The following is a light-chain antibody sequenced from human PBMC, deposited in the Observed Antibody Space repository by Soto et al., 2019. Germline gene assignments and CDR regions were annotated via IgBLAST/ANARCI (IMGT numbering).Light chain of an antibody. CDR1: QSISIY. CDR2: AAS. CDR3: QQSYSHPLT. V-gene: IGKV1-39*01. J-gene: IGKJ4*01. Sequence: DIQMTQSPSSLSASVGDRVTITCRATQSISIYLNWYQQKPGKAPNLLIYAASNLQSGVPSRFSGSGSGTDFTLTISRLQPEDFATYHCQQSYSHPLTFGGGTKVEIK.